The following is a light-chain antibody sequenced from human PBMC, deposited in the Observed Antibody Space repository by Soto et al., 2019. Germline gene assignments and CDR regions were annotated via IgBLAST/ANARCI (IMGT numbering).Light chain of an antibody. CDR1: QSISSY. V-gene: IGKV1-39*01. Sequence: DIQMTQSPSSLSASVGDRVTITCRASQSISSYLNWYQQKPGKAPKLLIYAASSLQSGVTSTFSGSGSGTDFTLTSSSLQPEVFANYCFQQSSSTPRTFGQGTTVEIK. CDR2: AAS. CDR3: QQSSSTPRT. J-gene: IGKJ1*01.